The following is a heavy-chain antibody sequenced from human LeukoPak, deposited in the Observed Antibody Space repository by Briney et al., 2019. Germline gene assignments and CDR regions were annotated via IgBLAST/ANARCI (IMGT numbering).Heavy chain of an antibody. CDR1: GFTFSSYT. J-gene: IGHJ3*02. CDR2: ISSSSSYI. D-gene: IGHD3-10*01. CDR3: AGSGSGDAFDI. Sequence: GRSLRLSCAASGFTFSSYTMNWVRQAPGKGLEWVSSISSSSSYIYYADSVKGRFTISRDNAKNSLYLQMNSLRAEDTAVYYCAGSGSGDAFDIWGQGTMVTVSS. V-gene: IGHV3-21*01.